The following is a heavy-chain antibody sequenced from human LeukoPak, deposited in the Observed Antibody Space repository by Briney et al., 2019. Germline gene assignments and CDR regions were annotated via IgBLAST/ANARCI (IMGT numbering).Heavy chain of an antibody. CDR1: GFKFRDYG. D-gene: IGHD6-19*01. CDR2: IRFDGSHQ. J-gene: IGHJ4*02. CDR3: AKGSADSSVWDEIVLGNHLDF. Sequence: PRGSLRLSSAPSGFKFRDYGMHWVRQTPGKGLEWLTFIRFDGSHQYYADSPKGRFTVSRDNSENMFYLKMDILRTKDTSFYYCAKGSADSSVWDEIVLGNHLDFWGQGILVTVSS. V-gene: IGHV3-30*02.